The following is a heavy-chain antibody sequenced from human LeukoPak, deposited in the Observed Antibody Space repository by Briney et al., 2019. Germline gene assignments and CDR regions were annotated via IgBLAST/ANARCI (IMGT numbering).Heavy chain of an antibody. Sequence: SETLSLTCTVSGGSISSSSYYWGWIRQPPGKGLEWIGSIYYSGSTYYNPSLKSRVTISVDTSKNQFSLKLSSVTAADTAVYYCASRPYDFWSGFDPWGQGTLVTVSS. V-gene: IGHV4-39*01. CDR2: IYYSGST. D-gene: IGHD3-3*01. CDR3: ASRPYDFWSGFDP. CDR1: GGSISSSSYY. J-gene: IGHJ5*02.